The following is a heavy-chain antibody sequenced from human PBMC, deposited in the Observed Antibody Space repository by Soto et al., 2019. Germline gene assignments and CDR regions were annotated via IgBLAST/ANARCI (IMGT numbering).Heavy chain of an antibody. V-gene: IGHV1-69*06. Sequence: QVQLVQSGAEVKKPGSSVKVSCKASGGTFSSYALSWVRQAPGQGLEWMGGIIPIFGTANYAQKFQGRVTITADKSTSTAYMELSSLRSEDTAVYYCASCIAAAGPRRDDAFDIWGQGTMLTVSS. CDR3: ASCIAAAGPRRDDAFDI. CDR1: GGTFSSYA. CDR2: IIPIFGTA. D-gene: IGHD6-13*01. J-gene: IGHJ3*02.